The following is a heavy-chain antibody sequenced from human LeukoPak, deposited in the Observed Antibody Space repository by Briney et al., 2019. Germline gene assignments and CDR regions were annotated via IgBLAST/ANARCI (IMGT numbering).Heavy chain of an antibody. CDR2: INPSGNST. CDR3: ARANGYSYGFTDY. Sequence: ASVKVSCKVSGYTLTELSMHWVRQAPGQGLEWMGIINPSGNSTSYAQKFQGRVTMTRDTSTSTVYVELSSLTSEDTAVYYCARANGYSYGFTDYWGQGTLVTVSS. D-gene: IGHD5-18*01. J-gene: IGHJ4*02. CDR1: GYTLTELS. V-gene: IGHV1-46*01.